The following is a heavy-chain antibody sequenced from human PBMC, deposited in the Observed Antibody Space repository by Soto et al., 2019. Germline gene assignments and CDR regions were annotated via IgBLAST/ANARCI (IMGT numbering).Heavy chain of an antibody. D-gene: IGHD3-16*01. Sequence: PSETLSLTCSVSDGSVNSGNYYWSWIRQPPGKGLEWIGHIYYIGTTDYNPSLKSRVTISVDTSKNQFSLKVTPVTAADTAVYFCAREEKQLSRYGGDFDYCGQGILVTVS. V-gene: IGHV4-61*01. CDR3: AREEKQLSRYGGDFDY. J-gene: IGHJ4*02. CDR2: IYYIGTT. CDR1: DGSVNSGNYY.